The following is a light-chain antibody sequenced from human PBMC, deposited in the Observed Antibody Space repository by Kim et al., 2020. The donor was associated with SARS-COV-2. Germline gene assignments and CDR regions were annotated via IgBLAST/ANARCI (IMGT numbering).Light chain of an antibody. J-gene: IGLJ2*01. Sequence: SSELTQDPAVSVALGQTVRITCQGDSLRTYYATWYQQKPGQAPILLIYGKNNRPSGIPDRFSGSTSGNTASLTITGTQAGDEADYYCNSRDSNNDVVIGG. V-gene: IGLV3-19*01. CDR3: NSRDSNNDVV. CDR1: SLRTYY. CDR2: GKN.